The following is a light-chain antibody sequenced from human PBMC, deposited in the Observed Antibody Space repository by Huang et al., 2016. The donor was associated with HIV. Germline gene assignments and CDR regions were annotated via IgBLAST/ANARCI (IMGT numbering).Light chain of an antibody. CDR2: GAT. J-gene: IGKJ3*01. Sequence: EILLTLSPGTLSLSPGERATLSCRASQTVYNNNFAWYQQKPGRPPRLLIYGATSRPTGIPDRVSDSGSGTDFTLTISSLDPEYFSVYYCQQYETSPFAFGPGTTVDVK. CDR1: QTVYNNN. V-gene: IGKV3-20*01. CDR3: QQYETSPFA.